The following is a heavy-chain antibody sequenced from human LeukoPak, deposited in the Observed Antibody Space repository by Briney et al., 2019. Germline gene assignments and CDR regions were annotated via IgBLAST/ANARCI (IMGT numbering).Heavy chain of an antibody. CDR1: GGSISSGDYY. CDR3: AREYYYDSSGYWDDAFDI. J-gene: IGHJ3*02. V-gene: IGHV4-30-4*08. CDR2: IYYSGST. Sequence: SGTLSLTCTVSGGSISSGDYYWSWIRQPPGKGLEWIGYIYYSGSTYYNPSLKSRVTISVDTSKNQFSLKLSSVTAADTAVYYCAREYYYDSSGYWDDAFDIWGQGTMVTVSS. D-gene: IGHD3-22*01.